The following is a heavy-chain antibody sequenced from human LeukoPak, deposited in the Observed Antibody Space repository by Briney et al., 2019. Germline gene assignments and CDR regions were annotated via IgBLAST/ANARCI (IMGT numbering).Heavy chain of an antibody. J-gene: IGHJ4*02. CDR3: ARHTGYNSGWLGY. Sequence: PSETLSLTCSVSGASMNIGPYYWGWLRQPPGKGLEWIGSIYSSGTTYFNPSLKSRVTISLETSKNQFSLKLNSVSAADTAVYYCARHTGYNSGWLGYWGQGTLVTVSS. CDR1: GASMNIGPYY. D-gene: IGHD6-19*01. V-gene: IGHV4-39*07. CDR2: IYSSGTT.